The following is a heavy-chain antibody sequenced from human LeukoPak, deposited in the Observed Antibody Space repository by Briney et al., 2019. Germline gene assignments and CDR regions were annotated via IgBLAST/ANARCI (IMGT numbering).Heavy chain of an antibody. CDR2: INRDGSER. J-gene: IGHJ3*01. V-gene: IGHV3-7*03. CDR3: ARRNAMDV. CDR1: GFTFSNYW. Sequence: GGSLRLSCAASGFTFSNYWMTWVRQAPGKGLEWVANINRDGSERYYVDSVKGRFTISRDDAKGSLYLQMNSLRAEDTAVYYCARRNAMDVWGQGTMVTVSS.